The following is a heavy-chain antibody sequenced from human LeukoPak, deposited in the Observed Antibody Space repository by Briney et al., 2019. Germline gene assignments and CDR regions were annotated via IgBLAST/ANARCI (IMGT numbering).Heavy chain of an antibody. CDR1: GGSVTSGSYY. CDR2: ISASGST. D-gene: IGHD2-15*01. Sequence: SETLSLTCSVSGGSVTSGSYYWSWIRQPAGKGLEWIGRISASGSTNYNPSLKSRVTMSLDTSKNQFSLKLNSLTAADTAVYYCARGAALAIDYWGQGALVTVSS. CDR3: ARGAALAIDY. V-gene: IGHV4-61*02. J-gene: IGHJ4*02.